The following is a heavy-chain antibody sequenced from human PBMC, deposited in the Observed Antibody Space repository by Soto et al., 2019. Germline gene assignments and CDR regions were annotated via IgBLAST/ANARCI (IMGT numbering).Heavy chain of an antibody. D-gene: IGHD3-22*01. J-gene: IGHJ4*02. V-gene: IGHV5-10-1*01. Sequence: PGVPQKISRKGSGYSFACYFITWVSQKQGKGLDWMGRIDPSDSQTYYSPSFRGHVTISVTKSITTVFLQWSSLRASDTAMYYCARQIYDSDTGPNFQYYFDSWGQGTPVTGSS. CDR3: ARQIYDSDTGPNFQYYFDS. CDR1: GYSFACYF. CDR2: IDPSDSQT.